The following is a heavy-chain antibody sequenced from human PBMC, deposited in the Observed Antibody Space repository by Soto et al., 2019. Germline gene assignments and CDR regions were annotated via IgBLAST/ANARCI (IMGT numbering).Heavy chain of an antibody. CDR1: GFTFSSYG. CDR2: IWFDGSNK. Sequence: GGSLRLSCAASGFTFSSYGMHWVRQAPGKGLEWVAAIWFDGSNKYYADSVKGRFTISRDNSKNTLYLQMNSLRAEDTAVYYCARYYYDSSGYYPLWGQGTLVTVSS. D-gene: IGHD3-22*01. CDR3: ARYYYDSSGYYPL. J-gene: IGHJ4*02. V-gene: IGHV3-33*01.